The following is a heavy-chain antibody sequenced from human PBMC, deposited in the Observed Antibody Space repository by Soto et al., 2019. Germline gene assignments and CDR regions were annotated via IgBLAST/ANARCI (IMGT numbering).Heavy chain of an antibody. CDR2: VFHSGSV. Sequence: PSETLSLTCGVSGGSLSTPVWWTWVRLTPGKGLEWIGEVFHSGSVNYNPSLQSRVTISVDKSTNHFSLRLTSVTAADTAVYYCESKAWTSIDYWGQGALVTVSS. J-gene: IGHJ4*02. CDR1: GGSLSTPVW. V-gene: IGHV4-4*02. D-gene: IGHD2-2*01. CDR3: ESKAWTSIDY.